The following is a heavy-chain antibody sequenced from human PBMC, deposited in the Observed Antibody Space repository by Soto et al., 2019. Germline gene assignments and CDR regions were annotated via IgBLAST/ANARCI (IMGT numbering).Heavy chain of an antibody. CDR1: GGTISNYA. CDR3: ARGGFWSGYYSWFAP. CDR2: IIPLFGTT. V-gene: IGHV1-69*12. D-gene: IGHD3-3*01. Sequence: QVQLVQSGAEVKKPGSSVKVSCKTSGGTISNYAISWVRQAPGQGLEWMGGIIPLFGTTNYAQKFQGRVTITADESTRTAYMELSSLRSEDTAGYYCARGGFWSGYYSWFAPWGQGTLVTVSS. J-gene: IGHJ5*02.